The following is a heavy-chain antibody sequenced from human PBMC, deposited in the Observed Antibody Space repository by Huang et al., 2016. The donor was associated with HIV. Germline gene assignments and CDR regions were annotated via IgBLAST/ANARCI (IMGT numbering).Heavy chain of an antibody. CDR3: ARQDTSGWYADPYYFDY. V-gene: IGHV4-39*01. CDR2: NHSRGGT. D-gene: IGHD6-19*01. J-gene: IGHJ4*02. CDR1: GGAISTSGYY. Sequence: QLQLQESGPGLVKPSETLSLTCTVSGGAISTSGYYWGWIRQPPGKGLEWSGSNHSRGGTSSTPSRKSRVTISVDTSKSQFSLKLSSVTAADTAVYYCARQDTSGWYADPYYFDYWGQGTLVTVSS.